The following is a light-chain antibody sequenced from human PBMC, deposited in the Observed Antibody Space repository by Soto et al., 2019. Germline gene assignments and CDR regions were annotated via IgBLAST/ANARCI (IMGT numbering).Light chain of an antibody. Sequence: QSVLTQPPSVSGAPGQTVTISCTGSSSNIGAGFDVHWYHQLPGTAPKLLIYANTHRPSGVPDRFSASKSGTSASLAITGLRAEDEADYYGQSYDNSLSGWVFGGGPKLTVL. CDR3: QSYDNSLSGWV. V-gene: IGLV1-40*01. CDR1: SSNIGAGFD. CDR2: ANT. J-gene: IGLJ3*02.